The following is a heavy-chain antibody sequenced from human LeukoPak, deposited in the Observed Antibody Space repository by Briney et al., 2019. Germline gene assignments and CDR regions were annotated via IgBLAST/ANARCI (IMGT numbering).Heavy chain of an antibody. CDR3: ARNINDYGDYGWDY. CDR1: GFTPRSYA. D-gene: IGHD4-17*01. V-gene: IGHV3-30*04. Sequence: VGSLRLSCAASGFTPRSYAMHRVRQAPGEGAGWVAVISYDGSNIYSADSVKGRFTISRDNSKNTLYLQMNSLRAEDTAVYYCARNINDYGDYGWDYWGQGTLVTVSS. CDR2: ISYDGSNI. J-gene: IGHJ4*02.